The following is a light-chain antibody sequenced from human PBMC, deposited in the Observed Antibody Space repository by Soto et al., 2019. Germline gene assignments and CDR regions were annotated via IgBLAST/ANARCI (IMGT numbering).Light chain of an antibody. CDR2: GAS. CDR1: QSVRDN. Sequence: EILLTQSPATLALSPGEGATLSCRASQSVRDNLAWYQQKPGQAPRLLIYGASTRATGIPARFSGSGSGTELTLTISSLQSEDFAVYYCQQYNTWPPITFGQGTRLEIK. CDR3: QQYNTWPPIT. V-gene: IGKV3-15*01. J-gene: IGKJ5*01.